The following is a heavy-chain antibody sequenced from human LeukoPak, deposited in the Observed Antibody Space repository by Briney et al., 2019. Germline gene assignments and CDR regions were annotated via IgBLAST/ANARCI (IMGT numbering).Heavy chain of an antibody. CDR3: VVVPAAIDYFDY. D-gene: IGHD2-2*02. Sequence: PGGSLRLSCAASGFTVSSNYMSWVRQAPGKGLEWVSVIYSGGSTYYADSVKGRFTISRDNSKNTLYLQMNSLRAEDTAVYYCVVVPAAIDYFDYWGQGTLVTVSS. CDR2: IYSGGST. CDR1: GFTVSSNY. V-gene: IGHV3-53*01. J-gene: IGHJ4*02.